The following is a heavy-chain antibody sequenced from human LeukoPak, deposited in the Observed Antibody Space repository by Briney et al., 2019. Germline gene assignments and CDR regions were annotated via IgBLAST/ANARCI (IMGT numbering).Heavy chain of an antibody. CDR1: GFSFTTYA. CDR3: AKGGHSISAPH. V-gene: IGHV3-23*01. D-gene: IGHD6-6*01. J-gene: IGHJ4*02. Sequence: GGSLRLSCAASGFSFTTYAMSWVRQAPGKGLQWVSAISAIGGSTYYADSVKGRFTISRDNSKKTLYLQMNSLRAEDTAVYYCAKGGHSISAPHWGQGTLVTVSS. CDR2: ISAIGGST.